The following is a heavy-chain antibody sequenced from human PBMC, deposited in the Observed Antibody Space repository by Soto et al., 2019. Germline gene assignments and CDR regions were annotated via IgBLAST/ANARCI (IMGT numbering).Heavy chain of an antibody. CDR2: IYPGDSDT. J-gene: IGHJ5*02. CDR3: ARLPRRRAAAGSNNWFDP. CDR1: GYGFANYW. V-gene: IGHV5-51*01. D-gene: IGHD6-13*01. Sequence: GESLKISCEASGYGFANYWIGWVRQKPGKGLEWMGIIYPGDSDTRYSPSFQGHATISADKSISTAYLQWSSLKASDTAMYYCARLPRRRAAAGSNNWFDPWGQGTLVTVSS.